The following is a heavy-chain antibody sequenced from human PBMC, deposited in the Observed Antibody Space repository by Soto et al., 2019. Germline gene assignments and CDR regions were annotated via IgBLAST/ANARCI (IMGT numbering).Heavy chain of an antibody. CDR3: ARDRNSRSSLGYNGGYGMDV. Sequence: WGSLRLSCAASGFTFSSYAMHWVRQAPGKGLEWVAVISYDGSNKYYADSVKGRFTISRDNSKNTLYLQMNSLRAEDTAVYYCARDRNSRSSLGYNGGYGMDVWGQGTTVTVSS. D-gene: IGHD6-6*01. CDR1: GFTFSSYA. V-gene: IGHV3-30-3*01. J-gene: IGHJ6*02. CDR2: ISYDGSNK.